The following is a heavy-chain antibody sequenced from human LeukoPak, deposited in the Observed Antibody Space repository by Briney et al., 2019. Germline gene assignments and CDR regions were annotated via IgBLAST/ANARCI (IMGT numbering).Heavy chain of an antibody. V-gene: IGHV1-69*13. Sequence: GASVKVSCKASGGTFSSYAVSWVRQAPGQGLEWMGGIIPIFGTANYAQKFQGRVTITADESTSTAYMELSSLRSEDTAVYYCARDGQQWPWSPLAYWGQGTLVTVSS. CDR2: IIPIFGTA. J-gene: IGHJ4*02. D-gene: IGHD6-19*01. CDR3: ARDGQQWPWSPLAY. CDR1: GGTFSSYA.